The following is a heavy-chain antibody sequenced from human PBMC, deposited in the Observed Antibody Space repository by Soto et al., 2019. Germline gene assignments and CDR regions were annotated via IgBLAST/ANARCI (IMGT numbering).Heavy chain of an antibody. Sequence: QLQLQESGSGLVKPSQTLSLTCAVSGGSISSGGYSWSWIRQPPGKGLEWIGYIYHSGSTYYNPSLKSRVTTSVDRSKNQFSLKLSSVTAADTAVYYCARAAIYCISTSCFYYGMDVWGQGTTVTVSS. CDR3: ARAAIYCISTSCFYYGMDV. CDR2: IYHSGST. CDR1: GGSISSGGYS. J-gene: IGHJ6*02. V-gene: IGHV4-30-2*01. D-gene: IGHD2-2*01.